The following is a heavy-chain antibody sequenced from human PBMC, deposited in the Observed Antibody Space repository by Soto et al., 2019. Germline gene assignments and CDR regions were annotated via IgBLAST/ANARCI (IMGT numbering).Heavy chain of an antibody. D-gene: IGHD2-15*01. V-gene: IGHV5-51*01. J-gene: IGHJ3*01. CDR1: GYSFTSYW. Sequence: GESLKISCKGSGYSFTSYWIGWVRQMPGKGLEWMGIIYPGDSDTSYSPSSQGQVTISADKSISTLYFQCSSPKTSESAMYYSSTSPRNTSSGHGAINVWGSGTMFTVSS. CDR3: STSPRNTSSGHGAINV. CDR2: IYPGDSDT.